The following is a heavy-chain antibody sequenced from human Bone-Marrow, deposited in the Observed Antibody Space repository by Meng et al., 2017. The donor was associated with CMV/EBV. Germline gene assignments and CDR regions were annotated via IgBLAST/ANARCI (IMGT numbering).Heavy chain of an antibody. CDR3: ARYCSSTSCYSRASFDP. D-gene: IGHD2-2*01. V-gene: IGHV3-66*03. J-gene: IGHJ5*02. CDR1: GFTVSSNY. Sequence: GESLKISCAASGFTVSSNYMSWVRQAPGKGLEWVSVIYSCGSTYYADSVKGRFTISRDNSKNTLYLQMNSLRAEDTAVYYCARYCSSTSCYSRASFDPWGQGTLVTVSS. CDR2: IYSCGST.